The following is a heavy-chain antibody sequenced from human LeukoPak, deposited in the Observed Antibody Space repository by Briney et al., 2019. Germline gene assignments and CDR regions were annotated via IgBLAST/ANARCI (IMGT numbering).Heavy chain of an antibody. V-gene: IGHV4-39*01. J-gene: IGHJ5*02. Sequence: PSETLSLTCTLSGGSIKSSDYYWAWLRQSPGKGLEWIGSLYYTESTYYNPSLKSRVTISVDTSKNQFSLKLSSVTAADTAVYYCARPYCSSTSCYEFDPWGQGTLVTVSS. CDR1: GGSIKSSDYY. CDR3: ARPYCSSTSCYEFDP. CDR2: LYYTEST. D-gene: IGHD2-2*01.